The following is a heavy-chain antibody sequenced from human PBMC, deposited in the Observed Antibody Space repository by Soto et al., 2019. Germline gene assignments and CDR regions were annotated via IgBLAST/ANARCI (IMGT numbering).Heavy chain of an antibody. CDR1: GGSISSYY. CDR3: ARGPLVLNYYYGMDV. Sequence: SETLSLTCTVSGGSISSYYWSWIRQPPGKGLEWIGYIYYSGSTNYNPSLKSRVTISVDTSKNQFSLKLSSVTAADTAVYYCARGPLVLNYYYGMDVWGQGTTVTVYS. J-gene: IGHJ6*02. CDR2: IYYSGST. V-gene: IGHV4-59*01. D-gene: IGHD3-3*02.